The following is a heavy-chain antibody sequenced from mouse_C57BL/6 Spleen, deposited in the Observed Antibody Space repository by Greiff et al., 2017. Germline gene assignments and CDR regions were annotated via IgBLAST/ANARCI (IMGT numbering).Heavy chain of an antibody. CDR2: IDPSDSET. CDR1: GYTFTSYW. V-gene: IGHV1-52*01. D-gene: IGHD1-1*01. J-gene: IGHJ2*01. CDR3: AAQLREEYYFDY. Sequence: QVQLQQPGAELVRPGSSVKLSCKASGYTFTSYWMHWVKQRPIQGLEWIGNIDPSDSETHYNQKFKDKATLTVVKSSSTAYMQLSSLPSEDSAVYYCAAQLREEYYFDYWGQGTTLTVSS.